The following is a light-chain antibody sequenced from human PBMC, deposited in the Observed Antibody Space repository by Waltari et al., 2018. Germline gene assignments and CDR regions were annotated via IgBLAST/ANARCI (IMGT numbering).Light chain of an antibody. CDR3: ATWDDSLNAWV. CDR2: IAN. Sequence: QSVLTQPPSASGTPGQRVTISCSGSYSNIGRNAVNWYQQLPEAAPKLRIYIANLRPSGVPDRFSGSKSGTSASLAISGLQSEDEAVYHCATWDDSLNAWVFGGGTKVTVL. CDR1: YSNIGRNA. V-gene: IGLV1-44*01. J-gene: IGLJ3*02.